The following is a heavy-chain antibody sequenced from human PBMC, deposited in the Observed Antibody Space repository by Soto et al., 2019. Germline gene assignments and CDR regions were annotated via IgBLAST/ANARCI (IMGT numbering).Heavy chain of an antibody. D-gene: IGHD6-13*01. J-gene: IGHJ6*03. CDR2: IYYSGST. Sequence: SETLSLTCTVAGGSISSYYWSWIRQPPGKGLEWIGYIYYSGSTNYNPSLKSRVTISVDTSENTLYLQMGSLRAEDMALYYCARRGYGSRWPNVYMDVWGKGTTVTVSS. CDR3: ARRGYGSRWPNVYMDV. V-gene: IGHV4-59*01. CDR1: GGSISSYY.